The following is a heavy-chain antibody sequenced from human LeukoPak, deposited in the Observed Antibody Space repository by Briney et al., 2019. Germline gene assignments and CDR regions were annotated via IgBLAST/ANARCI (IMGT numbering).Heavy chain of an antibody. Sequence: GGSLRLSCAASGFTVSNNYMTWVRQAPGKGLKWVSIIYSGGSTYYADSVKGRFTISRDNSKNTLYLQMNSLRAEDTAVYYCARDSPLYGGNSTWGQGTLVTVSS. D-gene: IGHD4-23*01. CDR3: ARDSPLYGGNST. J-gene: IGHJ5*02. V-gene: IGHV3-66*01. CDR2: IYSGGST. CDR1: GFTVSNNY.